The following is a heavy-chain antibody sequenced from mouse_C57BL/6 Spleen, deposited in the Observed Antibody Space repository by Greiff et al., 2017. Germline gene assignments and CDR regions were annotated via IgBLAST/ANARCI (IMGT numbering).Heavy chain of an antibody. CDR2: ISYDGSN. Sequence: EVKLQESGPGLVKPSQSLSLTCSVTGYSITSGYYWNWIRQFPGNKLEWMGYISYDGSNNYNPSLKNRISITRDTSKNQFFLKLNSVTTEDTATYYCARGSDYYARDYWGQGTSVTVSS. J-gene: IGHJ4*01. CDR1: GYSITSGYY. CDR3: ARGSDYYARDY. V-gene: IGHV3-6*01.